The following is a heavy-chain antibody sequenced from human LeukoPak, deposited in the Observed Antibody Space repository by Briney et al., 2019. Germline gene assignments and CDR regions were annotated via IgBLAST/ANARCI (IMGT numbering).Heavy chain of an antibody. V-gene: IGHV2-70*04. CDR3: ALYYYDSSGYHGDAFDI. J-gene: IGHJ3*02. CDR1: GFSLSTSGMR. Sequence: SGPALVKPTQTLTLTCTFSGFSLSTSGMRASWIRQPPGKALEWLARIDWDDDKFYSTSLKTRLTISKDTSKNQVVLTMTNMDPVDTATYYCALYYYDSSGYHGDAFDIWGQGTMVTVSS. CDR2: IDWDDDK. D-gene: IGHD3-22*01.